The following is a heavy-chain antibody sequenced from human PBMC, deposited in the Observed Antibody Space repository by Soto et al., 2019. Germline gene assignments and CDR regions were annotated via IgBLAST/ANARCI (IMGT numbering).Heavy chain of an antibody. CDR1: GFTFSDHY. V-gene: IGHV3-72*01. J-gene: IGHJ4*02. Sequence: GGSLRLSCAASGFTFSDHYMDWVRQAPGKGLEWVGRTRNKANSYTTEYAASVKGRFTISRDDSKNSLYLQMNSLKTEDTAVYYCAGGPTTAGSLPSDYWGQGTLVTVSS. CDR3: AGGPTTAGSLPSDY. CDR2: TRNKANSYTT. D-gene: IGHD2-2*01.